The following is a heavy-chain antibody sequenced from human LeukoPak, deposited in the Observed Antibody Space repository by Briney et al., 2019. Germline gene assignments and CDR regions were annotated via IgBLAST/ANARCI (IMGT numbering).Heavy chain of an antibody. CDR1: GFTFSSYG. V-gene: IGHV3-73*01. J-gene: IGHJ5*02. CDR2: IRSKANSYAT. CDR3: TRQSA. Sequence: PGRSLRLSCAASGFTFSSYGMHWVRQASGKGLEWVGRIRSKANSYATAYAASVKGRFTISRDDSKNTAYLQMNSLKTEDTAVYYCTRQSAWGQGTLVTVSS.